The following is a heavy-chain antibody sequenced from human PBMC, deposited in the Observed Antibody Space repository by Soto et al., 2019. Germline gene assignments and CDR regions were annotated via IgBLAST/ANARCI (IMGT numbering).Heavy chain of an antibody. CDR2: IFPGGIT. Sequence: SETLSLTRTVSGGSLSDACRSWIRQPPGKGLECIGRIFPGGITNFNPSLKSRVTLSVDTSKNQFSLRLTSVTAEDTAIYYCAREAPSGTTQFDLWVHGTPVT. D-gene: IGHD3-10*01. J-gene: IGHJ4*01. CDR1: GGSLSDAC. V-gene: IGHV4-4*07. CDR3: AREAPSGTTQFDL.